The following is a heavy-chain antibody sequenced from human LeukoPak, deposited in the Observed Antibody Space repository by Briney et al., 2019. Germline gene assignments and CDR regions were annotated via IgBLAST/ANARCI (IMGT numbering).Heavy chain of an antibody. CDR3: ARETFGCSGGSCLGLGWFDP. V-gene: IGHV4-39*07. Sequence: SETLSLTCTVSGGSISSSSYYWGWIRQPPGKGLEWIGSIYYSGSTYYNPSLKSRVTISVDTSKNQFSLKLSSVTAADTAVYYCARETFGCSGGSCLGLGWFDPWGQGILVTVSS. CDR1: GGSISSSSYY. CDR2: IYYSGST. D-gene: IGHD2-15*01. J-gene: IGHJ5*02.